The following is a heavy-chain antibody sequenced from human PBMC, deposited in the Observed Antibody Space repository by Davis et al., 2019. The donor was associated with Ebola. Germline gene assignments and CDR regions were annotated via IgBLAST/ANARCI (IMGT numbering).Heavy chain of an antibody. V-gene: IGHV3-53*05. CDR3: ATTQWLREFDN. Sequence: PGGSLRLSCAASGSTFPDSTMHCVRQGLGKGLEWVSVIYDHSTAYADSVSGRFIISRDKSNNTLYLEMNSLRVDDTAVYYCATTQWLREFDNWGQGTLVTVSS. J-gene: IGHJ4*02. D-gene: IGHD6-19*01. CDR2: IYDHST. CDR1: GSTFPDST.